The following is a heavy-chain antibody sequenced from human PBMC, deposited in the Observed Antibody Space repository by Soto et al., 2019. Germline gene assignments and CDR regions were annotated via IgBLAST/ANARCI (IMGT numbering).Heavy chain of an antibody. CDR1: GGTFSNYA. CDR2: IVPAFGTP. V-gene: IGHV1-69*01. Sequence: QVQLVQSGAEVKKPGSSVKVSCRASGGTFSNYAISWVRRAPGQGLEWMGGIVPAFGTPNYAQNLQGRITITADDSTTTVYMDLSSLRSEDTAVYYCARGATIFGVAADSYYEMEVWGQGTTVTVSS. D-gene: IGHD3-3*01. CDR3: ARGATIFGVAADSYYEMEV. J-gene: IGHJ6*02.